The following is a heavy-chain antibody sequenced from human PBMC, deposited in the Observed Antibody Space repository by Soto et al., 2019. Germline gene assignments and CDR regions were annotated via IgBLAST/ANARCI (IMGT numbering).Heavy chain of an antibody. Sequence: GGSLRLSCAASGFTFSSYGMHWVRQAPGKGLEWVAVISYDGSNKYYADSVKGRFTISRDNSKNTLYLQMNSLRAEDTAVYYCASPSPVGATSGGYYGMDVWGQGTTVTVSS. J-gene: IGHJ6*02. CDR1: GFTFSSYG. D-gene: IGHD1-26*01. CDR2: ISYDGSNK. V-gene: IGHV3-30*03. CDR3: ASPSPVGATSGGYYGMDV.